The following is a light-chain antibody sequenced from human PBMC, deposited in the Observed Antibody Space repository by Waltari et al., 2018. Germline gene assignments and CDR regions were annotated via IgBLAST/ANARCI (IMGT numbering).Light chain of an antibody. CDR2: DVS. CDR1: SSDVGGYNY. J-gene: IGLJ2*01. Sequence: QSALTQPASVSGSPGQPITISCPGTSSDVGGYNYVPWYQQHPGKAPKLMIYDVSKRPSGVSNRFSGSKSGNTASLTISGLQAEDEADYCCCSYAGSSTLVFGGGTKLTVL. V-gene: IGLV2-23*02. CDR3: CSYAGSSTLV.